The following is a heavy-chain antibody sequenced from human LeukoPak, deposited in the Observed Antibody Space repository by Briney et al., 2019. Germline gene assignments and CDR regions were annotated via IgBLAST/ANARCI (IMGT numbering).Heavy chain of an antibody. J-gene: IGHJ4*02. Sequence: QPGGSLRLSCAASGFTFRSYAMSWVRQAPGKGLEWVSAVSGSGGTTYYADSVKGRFTISRDNSKNTLYLQMNSLRAEDTAIYYCAKVLVWRYADYWGQGTLVTVSS. CDR2: VSGSGGTT. CDR1: GFTFRSYA. CDR3: AKVLVWRYADY. V-gene: IGHV3-23*01. D-gene: IGHD5-12*01.